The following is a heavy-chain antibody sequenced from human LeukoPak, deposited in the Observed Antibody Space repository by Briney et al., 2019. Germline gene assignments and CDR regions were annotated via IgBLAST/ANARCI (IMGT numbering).Heavy chain of an antibody. D-gene: IGHD3-10*01. Sequence: SGGSLRLSCAASGFTSSSYAIMWVRQAPGKGLEWVSVISGSGGSTYYADSVKGRFTISRDNSKITLYLQMNSLRAEDTAVYYCARKAYYGSGSYYGYFDYWGQGTLVTVSS. J-gene: IGHJ4*02. CDR3: ARKAYYGSGSYYGYFDY. CDR2: ISGSGGST. V-gene: IGHV3-23*01. CDR1: GFTSSSYA.